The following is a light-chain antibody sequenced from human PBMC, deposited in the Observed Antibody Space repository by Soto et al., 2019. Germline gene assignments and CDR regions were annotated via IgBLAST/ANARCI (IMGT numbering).Light chain of an antibody. J-gene: IGKJ1*01. Sequence: EIVLTQSPDTLSLSPGGRATLSCRASQSVTTRLAWYQQKPGQAPRLLIYGASSRATGIPDRFSGSGSGTDFTLTISRLEPEDCAVYYCLQYGSSPRTFGQGTKVDSK. CDR1: QSVTTR. CDR2: GAS. V-gene: IGKV3-20*01. CDR3: LQYGSSPRT.